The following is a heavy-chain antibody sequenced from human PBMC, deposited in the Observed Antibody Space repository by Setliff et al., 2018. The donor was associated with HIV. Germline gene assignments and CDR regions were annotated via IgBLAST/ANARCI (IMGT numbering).Heavy chain of an antibody. Sequence: SETLSLTCAVYGGFFSGYYWSWIRQSPGKGLEWIGEINRSGSTNYNPSLKSRVTISIDTSKNQFSLRLSSVTAADTAVYYCARERLSRLGFDYWGQGTLVTVSS. D-gene: IGHD1-1*01. J-gene: IGHJ4*02. V-gene: IGHV4-34*01. CDR3: ARERLSRLGFDY. CDR1: GGFFSGYY. CDR2: INRSGST.